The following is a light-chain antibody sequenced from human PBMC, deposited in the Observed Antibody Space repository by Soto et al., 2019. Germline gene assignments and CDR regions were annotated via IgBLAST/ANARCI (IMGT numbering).Light chain of an antibody. CDR1: QSVGTS. V-gene: IGKV3-11*01. CDR2: DAS. Sequence: EIVLTQSPATLSLSPGERATLSCRASQSVGTSLGWYQQKPGQTPRLLIYDASNRATGIPARFSGSGSGTDFPLTITSPGPEDLAVYYCLQRANWPLTFGGGTKVEI. J-gene: IGKJ4*01. CDR3: LQRANWPLT.